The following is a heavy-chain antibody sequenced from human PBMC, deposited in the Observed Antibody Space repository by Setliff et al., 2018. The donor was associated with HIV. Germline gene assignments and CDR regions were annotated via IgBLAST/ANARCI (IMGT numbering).Heavy chain of an antibody. D-gene: IGHD3-10*01. J-gene: IGHJ6*03. Sequence: KTSETLSLTCTLAGGFVSRSNYVWGWVRQSPEKGLEWIGSIYYSGTTYYNPTLKSRVSISIDTPKNQFSLKLTSMAAADTAVYYCVRTGSSTSWGIYYYYYMDIWG. CDR3: VRTGSSTSWGIYYYYYMDI. CDR2: IYYSGTT. CDR1: GGFVSRSNYV. V-gene: IGHV4-39*01.